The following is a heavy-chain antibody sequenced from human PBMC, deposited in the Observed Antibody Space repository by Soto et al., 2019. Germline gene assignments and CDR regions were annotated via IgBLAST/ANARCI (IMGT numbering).Heavy chain of an antibody. CDR2: IYPGDSDT. D-gene: IGHD2-2*02. Sequence: GESLKISCKGSGYSFTSYWIGWVRQMPGKGLEWMGIIYPGDSDTRYSPSFQGQVTISADKSISTAYLQWSSLKASDPAMYYCARGGVDCSSTSCYIDYWGQGTLVTVSS. V-gene: IGHV5-51*01. J-gene: IGHJ4*02. CDR3: ARGGVDCSSTSCYIDY. CDR1: GYSFTSYW.